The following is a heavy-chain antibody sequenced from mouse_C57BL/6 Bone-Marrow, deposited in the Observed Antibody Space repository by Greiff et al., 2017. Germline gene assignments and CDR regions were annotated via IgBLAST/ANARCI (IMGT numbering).Heavy chain of an antibody. V-gene: IGHV14-4*01. J-gene: IGHJ3*01. CDR1: GFNIKDDY. D-gene: IGHD2-4*01. CDR3: TLIYYDYDPAWFAY. CDR2: IDPENGDT. Sequence: VQLQQSGAELVRPGASVKLSCTASGFNIKDDYMHWVKQRPEQGLEWIGWIDPENGDTEYASEFQGKATITADTSSNTAYLQLSSLTSEDTAVYYCTLIYYDYDPAWFAYWGQGTLVTVSA.